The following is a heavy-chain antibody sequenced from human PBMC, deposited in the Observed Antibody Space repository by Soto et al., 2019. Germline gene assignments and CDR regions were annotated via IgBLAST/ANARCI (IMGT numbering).Heavy chain of an antibody. D-gene: IGHD2-2*01. CDR3: ARTIVVVPAAWGYYYYGMDV. CDR2: ISYDGSNK. CDR1: GFTFSSYA. Sequence: GGSLRLSCAASGFTFSSYAMHWVRQAPGKGLEWVAVISYDGSNKYYADSVKGRFTISRDNSKNTLYLQMNSLRAEDTAVYYCARTIVVVPAAWGYYYYGMDVWGQGTTVTVSS. V-gene: IGHV3-30-3*01. J-gene: IGHJ6*02.